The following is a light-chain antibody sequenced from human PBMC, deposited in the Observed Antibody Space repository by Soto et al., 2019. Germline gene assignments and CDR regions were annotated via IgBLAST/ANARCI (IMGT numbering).Light chain of an antibody. CDR3: QQYYGTPIT. CDR1: QSVLYSSNNKNY. CDR2: WAS. Sequence: DIVMTQSPDSLAVSLGERATINCKSSQSVLYSSNNKNYLAWYQQKPGQPPKLLIFWASTRDSGVPDRFSGSGSGTDFTLSISSLQAEDVAVYYCQQYYGTPITFGQGTRLEI. J-gene: IGKJ5*01. V-gene: IGKV4-1*01.